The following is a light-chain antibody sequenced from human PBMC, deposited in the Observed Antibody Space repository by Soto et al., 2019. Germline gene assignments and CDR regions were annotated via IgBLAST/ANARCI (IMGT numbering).Light chain of an antibody. Sequence: DLPMTQSPSSLSASVGDRVTITCRASQGISNYLAWYQQKPGKAPQLLIYAASTSQSGVPSRFSGSGSGTDFTLSISSLQPEDVTTYYCQQYSSAPYTFGQGTKLEIK. CDR3: QQYSSAPYT. J-gene: IGKJ2*01. CDR2: AAS. CDR1: QGISNY. V-gene: IGKV1-27*01.